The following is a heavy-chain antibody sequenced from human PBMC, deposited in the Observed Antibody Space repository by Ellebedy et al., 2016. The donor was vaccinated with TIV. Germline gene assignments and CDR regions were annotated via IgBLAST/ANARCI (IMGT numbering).Heavy chain of an antibody. J-gene: IGHJ3*02. CDR1: GGSISNYY. D-gene: IGHD3-22*01. Sequence: SETLSLXCIVSGGSISNYYWSWIRQPPGKGLEWIGDIYYSGNTNYSPSLKSRVTISVDTSKKQYSLKLTSVTAAGTAVYYCATYSAPHFYYDGSDYYSLDAFDIWGQGTMVTVSS. V-gene: IGHV4-59*01. CDR2: IYYSGNT. CDR3: ATYSAPHFYYDGSDYYSLDAFDI.